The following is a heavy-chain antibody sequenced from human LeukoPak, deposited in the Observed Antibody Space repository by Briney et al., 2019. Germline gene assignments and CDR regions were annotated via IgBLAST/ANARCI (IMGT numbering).Heavy chain of an antibody. CDR3: ARIRGVSGTLWGWFDP. V-gene: IGHV3-48*04. Sequence: GGSLRLSCAASGFTFSSYSMNWVRQAPGKGLEWVSYISSSSSTIYYADSVKGRFTISRDNAKNSLYLQMNSLRAEDTAVYYCARIRGVSGTLWGWFDPWGQGTLVTVSS. D-gene: IGHD3-10*01. J-gene: IGHJ5*02. CDR2: ISSSSSTI. CDR1: GFTFSSYS.